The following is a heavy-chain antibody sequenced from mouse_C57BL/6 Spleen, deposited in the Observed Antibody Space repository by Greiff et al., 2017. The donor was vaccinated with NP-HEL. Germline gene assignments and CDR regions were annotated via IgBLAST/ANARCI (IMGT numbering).Heavy chain of an antibody. CDR3: ARREDYGSSLDY. CDR1: GFTFSSYA. J-gene: IGHJ2*01. V-gene: IGHV5-4*03. Sequence: EVKLMESGGGLVKPGGSLKLSCAASGFTFSSYAMSWVRQTPEKRLEWVATISDGGSYTYYPDNVKGRSTISRDNAKNNLYLQMSHLKSEDTAMYYCARREDYGSSLDYWGQGTTLTVSS. D-gene: IGHD1-1*01. CDR2: ISDGGSYT.